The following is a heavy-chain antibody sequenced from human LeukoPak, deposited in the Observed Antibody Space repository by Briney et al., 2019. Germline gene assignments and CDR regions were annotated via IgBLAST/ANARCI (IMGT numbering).Heavy chain of an antibody. V-gene: IGHV4-59*01. CDR2: MDYSGST. CDR3: AREVGGYGYGSGTYYFDY. Sequence: PSETLSLTCTVSGGSISDYYWTWIRQSPGTGLEWIGYMDYSGSTAYNPSLKSRVTISVDTSKNQFSLKLSSVTAADTAVYYCAREVGGYGYGSGTYYFDYWGQGTLVTVSS. J-gene: IGHJ4*02. CDR1: GGSISDYY. D-gene: IGHD5-18*01.